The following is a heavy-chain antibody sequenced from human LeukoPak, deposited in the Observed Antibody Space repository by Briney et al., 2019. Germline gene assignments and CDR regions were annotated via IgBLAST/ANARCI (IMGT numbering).Heavy chain of an antibody. CDR1: GFTFSNYW. CDR2: IEQDGSEK. J-gene: IGHJ5*02. D-gene: IGHD5-24*01. V-gene: IGHV3-7*05. CDR3: ARASDPWLQLT. Sequence: GGSLRLSCAASGFTFSNYWMIWVRQAPGKGLEWVGNIEQDGSEKRYADSVRGRFSISRDNAQTSLYLQMNSLRAEDTAVYYCARASDPWLQLTWGQGTLVTVSS.